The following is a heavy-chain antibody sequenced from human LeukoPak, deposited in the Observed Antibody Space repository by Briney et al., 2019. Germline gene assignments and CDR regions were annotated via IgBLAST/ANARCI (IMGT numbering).Heavy chain of an antibody. CDR3: TRDVPAAGRALDY. CDR2: INPNSGGT. Sequence: ASVKVSCKASGYTFTGYYMHWVRQAPGQGLEWMGWINPNSGGTNYAQKFQGRVTMTRDTSISTAYMELSRPRSDDTAVYYCTRDVPAAGRALDYWGQGTLVTVSS. D-gene: IGHD6-13*01. V-gene: IGHV1-2*02. J-gene: IGHJ4*02. CDR1: GYTFTGYY.